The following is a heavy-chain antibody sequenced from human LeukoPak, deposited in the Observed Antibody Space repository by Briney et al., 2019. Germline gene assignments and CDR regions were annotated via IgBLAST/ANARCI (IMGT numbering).Heavy chain of an antibody. CDR3: AKSLLTTATGTGRAFDI. V-gene: IGHV3-48*01. Sequence: GGSLRLSCAASGFTFSSYSMNWVRQAPGKGLEWVSYISSSSSTIYYADSVKGRFTISRDNSKNTLYLQMNSLRAEDSAEYYCAKSLLTTATGTGRAFDIWGQGTMVTVSS. J-gene: IGHJ3*02. CDR1: GFTFSSYS. D-gene: IGHD1-1*01. CDR2: ISSSSSTI.